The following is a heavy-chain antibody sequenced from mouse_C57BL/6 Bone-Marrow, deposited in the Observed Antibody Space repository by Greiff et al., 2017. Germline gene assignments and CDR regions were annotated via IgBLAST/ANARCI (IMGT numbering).Heavy chain of an antibody. D-gene: IGHD2-1*01. V-gene: IGHV1-76*01. J-gene: IGHJ4*01. CDR3: ARLGIYYGNYVAMDY. CDR2: IYPGSGNT. Sequence: QVQLQQSGAELVRPGASVKLSCKASGYTFTDYYINWVKQRPGQGLEWIARIYPGSGNTYYNEKFKGKATLTAEKSSSTAYMQLSSLTSEDSAVYFCARLGIYYGNYVAMDYWGQGTSVTVSS. CDR1: GYTFTDYY.